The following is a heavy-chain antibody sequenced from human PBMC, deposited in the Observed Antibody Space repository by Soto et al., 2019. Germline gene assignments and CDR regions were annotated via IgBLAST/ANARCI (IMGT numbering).Heavy chain of an antibody. Sequence: SLRLSCAASGFTFSNAWMSWVRQAPGKGLEWVGRIKSKTDGGTTDYAAPVKGRFTISRDDSKNTLYLQMNSLKTEDTAVYYCTTGPYYYYYMDVWGKGTTVTVSS. V-gene: IGHV3-15*01. CDR1: GFTFSNAW. CDR2: IKSKTDGGTT. CDR3: TTGPYYYYYMDV. J-gene: IGHJ6*03.